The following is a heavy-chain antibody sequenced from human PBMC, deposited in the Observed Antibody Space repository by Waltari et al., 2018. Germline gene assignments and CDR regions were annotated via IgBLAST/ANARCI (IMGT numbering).Heavy chain of an antibody. CDR3: ARDPGVVAVHYFDS. CDR2: VGAISGST. Sequence: QVQLVQSGAEVKKPGASVKVSCKVSGYTLTELSMHWVRQAPGKGLELVSGVGAISGSTYYADSVKGRFTISRDNSKNTLYLQMNGLRADDTAIYYCARDPGVVAVHYFDSWGQGTLVTVSS. CDR1: GYTLTELS. V-gene: IGHV1-24*01. D-gene: IGHD2-21*01. J-gene: IGHJ4*02.